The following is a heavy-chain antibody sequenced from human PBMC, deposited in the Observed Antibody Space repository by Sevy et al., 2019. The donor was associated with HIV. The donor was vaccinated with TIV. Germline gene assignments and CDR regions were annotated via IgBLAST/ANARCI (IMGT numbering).Heavy chain of an antibody. Sequence: SETLSLTCTVSGGSISSSSYYWGWIRQPPGKGLEWIGSIYYSGSTYYNPSLKSRFTISVDTSKNQFSLKVSTVTAADTAVYYCARGTLSSSYDVWSGYHDAFDIWGQGTMVTVSS. J-gene: IGHJ3*02. CDR2: IYYSGST. D-gene: IGHD3-3*01. V-gene: IGHV4-39*01. CDR1: GGSISSSSYY. CDR3: ARGTLSSSYDVWSGYHDAFDI.